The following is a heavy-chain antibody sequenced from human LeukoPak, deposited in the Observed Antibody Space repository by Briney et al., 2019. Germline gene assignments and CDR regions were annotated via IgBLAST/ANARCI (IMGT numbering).Heavy chain of an antibody. CDR3: ARDLTGTEGDY. CDR2: IIPIFGTA. V-gene: IGHV1-69*06. Sequence: SVKVSCKASGGTFSSYAISWVRQAPGQGLEWMGGIIPIFGTASYAQKFQGRVTITADKSTSTAYMELSSLRSEDTAVYYCARDLTGTEGDYWGQGTLVTVSS. CDR1: GGTFSSYA. D-gene: IGHD1-1*01. J-gene: IGHJ4*02.